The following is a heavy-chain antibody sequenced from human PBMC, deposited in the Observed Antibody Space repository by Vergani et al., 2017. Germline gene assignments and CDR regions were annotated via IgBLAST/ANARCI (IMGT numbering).Heavy chain of an antibody. CDR3: ARLGARGRRAFDI. CDR2: ISWNSGSI. D-gene: IGHD1-26*01. J-gene: IGHJ3*02. V-gene: IGHV3-9*01. Sequence: EVQLVESGGGLVQPGRSLRLSCAASGFTFDDYAMHWVRQAPGKGLEWVSGISWNSGSIGYADSVKGRFTISRDNSKNTLYLQMNSLRAEDTAVYYCARLGARGRRAFDIWGQGTMVTVSS. CDR1: GFTFDDYA.